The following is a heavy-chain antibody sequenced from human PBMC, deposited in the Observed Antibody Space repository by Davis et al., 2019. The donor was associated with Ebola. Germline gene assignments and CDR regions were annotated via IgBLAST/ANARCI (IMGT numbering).Heavy chain of an antibody. CDR3: AGAGEGRY. J-gene: IGHJ4*02. V-gene: IGHV3-23*01. CDR2: ISGSGGST. Sequence: GESLKISCAASGFTVSSNYMSWVRQAPGKGLEWVSAISGSGGSTFYADSVKGRFTISRDNSKNTLYLQMNSLRAEDTAVYYCAGAGEGRYWGQGTLVTVSS. CDR1: GFTVSSNY. D-gene: IGHD7-27*01.